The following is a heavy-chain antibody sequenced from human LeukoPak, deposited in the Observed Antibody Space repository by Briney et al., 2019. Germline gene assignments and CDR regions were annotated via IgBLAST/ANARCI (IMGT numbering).Heavy chain of an antibody. J-gene: IGHJ6*03. Sequence: SETLFLTGAVAGGSISSYYWSWLRQPPGKGLEWIGYIYTSGSTNYNPSLKSRVTISVDTSKNQFSLKLSSVTAADTAVYYCARQFAYSSSYYYYYYMDVWGKGTTVTVSS. CDR2: IYTSGST. V-gene: IGHV4-4*09. CDR3: ARQFAYSSSYYYYYYMDV. D-gene: IGHD6-6*01. CDR1: GGSISSYY.